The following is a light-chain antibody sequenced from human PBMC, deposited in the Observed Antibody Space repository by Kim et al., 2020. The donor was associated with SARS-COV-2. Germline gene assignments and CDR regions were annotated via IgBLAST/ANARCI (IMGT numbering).Light chain of an antibody. CDR3: QQYNNWPPVS. CDR1: QSGSSN. J-gene: IGKJ5*01. CDR2: GAS. Sequence: SPEERATRSCRANQSGSSNLAWYQQTRGQAPRLLIYGASTRAKGIPARFSGSESGTEFTLTISSLQSEDVAVYYCQQYNNWPPVSIGQGTRLESK. V-gene: IGKV3-15*01.